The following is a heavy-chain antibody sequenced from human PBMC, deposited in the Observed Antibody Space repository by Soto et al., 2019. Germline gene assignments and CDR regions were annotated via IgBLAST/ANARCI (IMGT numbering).Heavy chain of an antibody. CDR3: AREGIVVVRAAVPDF. J-gene: IGHJ4*02. CDR2: INQDGSDK. V-gene: IGHV3-7*01. Sequence: GGSLRLSCAASGFTFSYYWMSWVRLAPGKGLEWVANINQDGSDKYYVDSVKGRFTISRDNAKNSLFLQMNSLRAEDTGVYYCAREGIVVVRAAVPDFWGQGTLVTVSS. D-gene: IGHD2-2*01. CDR1: GFTFSYYW.